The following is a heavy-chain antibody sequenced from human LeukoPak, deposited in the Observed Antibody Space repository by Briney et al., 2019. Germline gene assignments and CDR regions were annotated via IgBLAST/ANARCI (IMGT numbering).Heavy chain of an antibody. CDR1: GGSISSGGYY. CDR2: IYYSGST. V-gene: IGHV4-31*03. J-gene: IGHJ4*02. Sequence: SETLSLTCTVSGGSISSGGYYWSWIRQHPGKGLERIGYIYYSGSTYYNPSLKSRVTISVDTSKNQFSLKLSSVTAADTAVYYCARVRGINFDYWGQGTLVTVSS. CDR3: ARVRGINFDY. D-gene: IGHD1-14*01.